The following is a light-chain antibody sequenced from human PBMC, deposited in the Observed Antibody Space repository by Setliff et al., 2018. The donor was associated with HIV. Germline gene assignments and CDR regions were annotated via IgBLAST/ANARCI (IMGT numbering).Light chain of an antibody. CDR3: CSYTSSSTRL. CDR2: DVS. CDR1: SSDVGDYNH. V-gene: IGLV2-14*01. Sequence: QSVLTQPRSVSGSPGQSVTISCTGTSSDVGDYNHVSWYQQHPGKAPKLMIYDVSTRPSGVSNRFSGSKSGNTASLTISGLQAEDEADYYCCSYTSSSTRLFGGGTRSPS. J-gene: IGLJ2*01.